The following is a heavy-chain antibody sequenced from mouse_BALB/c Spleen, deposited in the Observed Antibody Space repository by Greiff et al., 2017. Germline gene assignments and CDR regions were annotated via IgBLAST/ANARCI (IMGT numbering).Heavy chain of an antibody. J-gene: IGHJ1*01. V-gene: IGHV14-3*02. CDR1: GFNIKDTY. CDR2: IDPANGTT. Sequence: EVQLQQSGAELVKPGASVKLSCTASGFNIKDTYMHWVKQRPEQGLEWIGRIDPANGTTKYDPKFQGKATITADTSSNTAYLQLSSLTSEDTAVYYGASSEGWYFDVWGAGTTVTVSS. CDR3: ASSEGWYFDV.